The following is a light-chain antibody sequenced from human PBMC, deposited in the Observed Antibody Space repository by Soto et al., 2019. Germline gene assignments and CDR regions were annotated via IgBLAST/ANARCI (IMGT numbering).Light chain of an antibody. Sequence: QSVLTQPPSASGSPGQSVTISCTGTSSDVGGYKYVSWYQQHPGKAPKLMIYEVTKRPSGVPDRFSGSKSGNTASLTVSGLQAEDEADYYCSSYAGSNNFEVFGGGTKLTVL. CDR1: SSDVGGYKY. CDR2: EVT. CDR3: SSYAGSNNFEV. V-gene: IGLV2-8*01. J-gene: IGLJ2*01.